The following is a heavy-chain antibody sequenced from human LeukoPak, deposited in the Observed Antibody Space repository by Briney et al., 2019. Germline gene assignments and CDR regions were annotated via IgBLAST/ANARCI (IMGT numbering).Heavy chain of an antibody. CDR3: ARESPHCSGVSCFFDY. Sequence: GGSLRLSCAASGFTFSGYEMNWVRQAPGKGLEWVSYITSSGRTRYYAGSVKGRFTLSRDNAKNSLYLQMNSLRAEDTAIYYCARESPHCSGVSCFFDYWGQGTLVTASS. D-gene: IGHD2-15*01. V-gene: IGHV3-48*03. CDR1: GFTFSGYE. J-gene: IGHJ4*02. CDR2: ITSSGRTR.